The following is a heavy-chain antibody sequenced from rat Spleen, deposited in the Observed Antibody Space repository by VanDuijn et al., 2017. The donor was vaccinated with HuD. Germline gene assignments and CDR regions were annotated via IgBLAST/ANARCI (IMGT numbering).Heavy chain of an antibody. CDR2: ISYDGNVP. CDR3: AREILAY. V-gene: IGHV5-29*01. J-gene: IGHJ3*01. Sequence: EVQLVESDGGSVQPGRSLKLSCAVSGFTFSDYYMAWVRQAPTKGLEWVASISYDGNVPYYRDSVKGRFTISRDNAEDTLYLQMDSLRSEDSATYYCAREILAYWGQGTLVTVSS. D-gene: IGHD3-8*01. CDR1: GFTFSDYY.